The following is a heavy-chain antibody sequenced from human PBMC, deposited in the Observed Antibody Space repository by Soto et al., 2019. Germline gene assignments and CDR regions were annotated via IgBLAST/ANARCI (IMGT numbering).Heavy chain of an antibody. CDR2: ISSSSSYI. V-gene: IGHV3-21*01. CDR3: ARDIFGDYEAGIDC. Sequence: EVHLVESGGSLVEPGGSLRLSCAASGFTFGSYTMNWVRQAPGKGLEWVSSISSSSSYIYYADSVKGRFTLSRDNAKNSLFLQMNSLRAEDTALYYCARDIFGDYEAGIDCWGQGTLVTVSS. CDR1: GFTFGSYT. J-gene: IGHJ4*02. D-gene: IGHD4-17*01.